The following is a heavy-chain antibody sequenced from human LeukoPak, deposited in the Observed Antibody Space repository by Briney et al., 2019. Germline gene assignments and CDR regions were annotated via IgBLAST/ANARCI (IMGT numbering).Heavy chain of an antibody. D-gene: IGHD6-13*01. Sequence: GESLKISCKISGYFFTTYWIGWVRQMPGKGLEWMGVIHPGDSDTRYGLPFQGQVTISADKSISTAYLQWNSLKASDTAMYYCARRIAGGGVDYWGQGTLVTVSS. CDR2: IHPGDSDT. CDR1: GYFFTTYW. CDR3: ARRIAGGGVDY. J-gene: IGHJ4*02. V-gene: IGHV5-51*01.